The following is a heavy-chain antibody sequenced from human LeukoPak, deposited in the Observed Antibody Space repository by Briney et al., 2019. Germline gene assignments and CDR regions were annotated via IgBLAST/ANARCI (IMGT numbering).Heavy chain of an antibody. CDR2: VHYTGST. CDR1: GGSISTYY. V-gene: IGHV4-59*01. D-gene: IGHD5-12*01. J-gene: IGHJ4*02. CDR3: AKTPTKDIVATRLFDY. Sequence: PSETLSLTCTVSGGSISTYYWGWIRQPPGRGLEWIGYVHYTGSTKYNPSLKSRVTMSLDTSKNQLSLQLRSLTAADTAVYYCAKTPTKDIVATRLFDYWGRGTLVTVSS.